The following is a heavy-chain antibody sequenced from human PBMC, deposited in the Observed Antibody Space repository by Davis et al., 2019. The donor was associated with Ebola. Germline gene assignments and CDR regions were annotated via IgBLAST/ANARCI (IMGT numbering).Heavy chain of an antibody. CDR3: ASSGWYVTDY. V-gene: IGHV4-59*04. D-gene: IGHD6-19*01. CDR2: IYYSGST. Sequence: SETLSLTCTVSGGPISGFYWNWIRQPPGKGLEWIGYIYYSGSTYYNPSLKRRVTISVDTSKNQFSLKLSSVTAADTAVYYCASSGWYVTDYWGQGTLVTVSS. CDR1: GGPISGFY. J-gene: IGHJ4*02.